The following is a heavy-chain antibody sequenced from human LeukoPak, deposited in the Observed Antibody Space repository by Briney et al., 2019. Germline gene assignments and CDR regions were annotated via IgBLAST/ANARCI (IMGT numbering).Heavy chain of an antibody. CDR3: ARDSPVAGADYYYYGMDV. D-gene: IGHD6-19*01. J-gene: IGHJ6*02. CDR2: FIPILGIA. Sequence: SVKVSCKASGGTFSSYAISWVRQAPGQGLEWMGRFIPILGIANYAQKFQGRVTITADKSTSTAYMELSSLRSEDTAVYYCARDSPVAGADYYYYGMDVWGQGTTVTVSS. V-gene: IGHV1-69*04. CDR1: GGTFSSYA.